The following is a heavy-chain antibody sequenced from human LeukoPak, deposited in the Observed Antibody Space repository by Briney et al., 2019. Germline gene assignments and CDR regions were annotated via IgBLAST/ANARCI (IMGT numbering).Heavy chain of an antibody. V-gene: IGHV3-23*01. CDR2: ISGSGGST. Sequence: GGSLRLSCAASGFTFSSYAMNWVRQAPGKGLEWVSTISGSGGSTYYADSVKGRFTISRDNSKNTLYLQMNSLRAEDTAVYYCAKDAGFPYCSSTSCYLGYFDYWGQGTLVTVSS. CDR1: GFTFSSYA. D-gene: IGHD2-2*01. CDR3: AKDAGFPYCSSTSCYLGYFDY. J-gene: IGHJ4*02.